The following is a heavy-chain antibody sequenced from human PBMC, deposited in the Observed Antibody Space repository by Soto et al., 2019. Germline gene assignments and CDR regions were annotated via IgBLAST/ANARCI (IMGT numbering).Heavy chain of an antibody. J-gene: IGHJ5*02. CDR1: GIPFSSFG. CDR2: ISHTGSNQ. Sequence: QVHLVESGGGVVQPGRSLRLSCAAAGIPFSSFGMHWVRQGPGKGLEWVAGISHTGSNQYYSDSVKGRFTISKDNSKNTLYLQMDSLRPEDTAVYYCANDFVTSPLPWGQGTLVTVSS. CDR3: ANDFVTSPLP. D-gene: IGHD2-21*01. V-gene: IGHV3-30*18.